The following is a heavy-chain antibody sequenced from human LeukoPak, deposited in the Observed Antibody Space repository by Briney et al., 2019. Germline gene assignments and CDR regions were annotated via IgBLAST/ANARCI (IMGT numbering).Heavy chain of an antibody. V-gene: IGHV1-69*05. J-gene: IGHJ4*02. Sequence: SVKVSCKASGGTFSSYAISWVRQAPGQGLEWMGRIIPIFGTANYAQKFQGRVTITTDESTSTVYMELSSLRFEDTAVYYCARGRVQGDFWSGYYRAYFDYWGQGTLVTVSS. CDR2: IIPIFGTA. CDR1: GGTFSSYA. D-gene: IGHD3-3*01. CDR3: ARGRVQGDFWSGYYRAYFDY.